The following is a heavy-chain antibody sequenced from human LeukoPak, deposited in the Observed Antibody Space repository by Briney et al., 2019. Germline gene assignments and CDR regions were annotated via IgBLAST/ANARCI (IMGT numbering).Heavy chain of an antibody. CDR3: AKDAYYYDSSGYSTTYYYGMAG. D-gene: IGHD3-22*01. J-gene: IGHJ6*02. Sequence: SGSLSLTCCVSAGSVFSGSYMRCWSRQPPGKGVYWSGYIYYSGSTNYTHSLKSRFTISVDTSKNTLSLKLSCVTAVDTAVYYCAKDAYYYDSSGYSTTYYYGMAGWGE. CDR1: AGSVFSGSYM. CDR2: IYYSGST. V-gene: IGHV4-61*01.